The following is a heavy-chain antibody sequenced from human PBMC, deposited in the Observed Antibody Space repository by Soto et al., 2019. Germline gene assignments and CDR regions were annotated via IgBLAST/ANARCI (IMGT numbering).Heavy chain of an antibody. CDR3: ARIVFRFGELDAFDI. J-gene: IGHJ3*02. CDR1: DGSISSYY. Sequence: SETLSLTCTVSDGSISSYYWSWIRQPPGKGLEWIGYIYYSGSTNYNPSLKSRVTISVDTSKNQFSLKLSSVTAADTAVYYCARIVFRFGELDAFDIWGQGTMVTVSS. CDR2: IYYSGST. V-gene: IGHV4-59*01. D-gene: IGHD3-10*01.